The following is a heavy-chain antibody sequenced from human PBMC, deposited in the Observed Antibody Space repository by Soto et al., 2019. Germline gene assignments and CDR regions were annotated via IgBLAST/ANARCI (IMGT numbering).Heavy chain of an antibody. D-gene: IGHD2-15*01. Sequence: PGGSLRLSCAASGFTFSSYSMNWVRQAPGKGLEWISYIHKNDGTVYYADSVKGRFTISRDDAKNSVYLQMNSLRAEDTAVYYCARTLMCSSGNCSPNWGQGT. CDR2: IHKNDGTV. J-gene: IGHJ4*02. V-gene: IGHV3-48*01. CDR3: ARTLMCSSGNCSPN. CDR1: GFTFSSYS.